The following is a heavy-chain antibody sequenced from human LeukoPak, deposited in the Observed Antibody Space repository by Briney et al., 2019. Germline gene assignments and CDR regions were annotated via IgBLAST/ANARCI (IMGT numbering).Heavy chain of an antibody. V-gene: IGHV3-73*01. J-gene: IGHJ4*02. CDR1: GFTFSSYS. Sequence: GGSLRLSCAASGFTFSSYSMNWVRQAPGKGLEWVGRIRSKANSYATAYAASVKGRFTISRDDSKNTAYLQMNSLKTEDTAVYYCTRPLSSTSVVPTLIRWGQGTLVTVSS. D-gene: IGHD2-2*01. CDR2: IRSKANSYAT. CDR3: TRPLSSTSVVPTLIR.